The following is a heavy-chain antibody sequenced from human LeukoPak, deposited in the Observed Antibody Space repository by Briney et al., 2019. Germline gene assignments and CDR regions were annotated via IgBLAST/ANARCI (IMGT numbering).Heavy chain of an antibody. D-gene: IGHD6-19*01. CDR3: ARIDRAVAGTIDY. CDR2: IYYSGST. Sequence: PSETLSLTCTVSGGSISSYFWSWIRQPPGKGLEWIGYIYYSGSTNYNPSLKSRVTMSVDTSKNQCSLKLSSVTAADTAVYYCARIDRAVAGTIDYWGQGTLVTVSS. J-gene: IGHJ4*02. CDR1: GGSISSYF. V-gene: IGHV4-59*08.